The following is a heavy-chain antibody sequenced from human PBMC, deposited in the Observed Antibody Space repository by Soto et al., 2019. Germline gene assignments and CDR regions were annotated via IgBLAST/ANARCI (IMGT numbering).Heavy chain of an antibody. CDR2: INTASGNT. D-gene: IGHD2-8*02. J-gene: IGHJ4*02. Sequence: ASVKVSCKASGYTFTTFGISWVRQVPGQGLEWMGWINTASGNTKYAQKFQDRVTMTRDTSTNTAYMELRSLASDDSAVFYCASKECTGHCDLFPFGGRGSLVT. CDR3: ASKECTGHCDLFPF. CDR1: GYTFTTFG. V-gene: IGHV1-18*01.